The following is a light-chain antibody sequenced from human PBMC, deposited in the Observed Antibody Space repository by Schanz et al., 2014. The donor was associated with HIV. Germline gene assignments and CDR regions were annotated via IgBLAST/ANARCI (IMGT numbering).Light chain of an antibody. CDR1: SSNIGSVYD. V-gene: IGLV1-40*01. Sequence: QSVLTQPPSVSGAPGQRVTISCAGSSSNIGSVYDVHWYQQLPGTAPKLLIYGNTNRPSGVPDRFSGSKSGTSASLAITGLQAEDEADYYCQSYDSSVSGYVFGTGTKLTVL. CDR2: GNT. CDR3: QSYDSSVSGYV. J-gene: IGLJ1*01.